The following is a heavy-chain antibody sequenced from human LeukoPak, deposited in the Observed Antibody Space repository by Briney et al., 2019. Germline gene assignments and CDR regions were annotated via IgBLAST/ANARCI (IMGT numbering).Heavy chain of an antibody. CDR1: GFTFTNYG. J-gene: IGHJ6*03. V-gene: IGHV3-23*01. CDR2: ISGSGSNT. D-gene: IGHD2-15*01. Sequence: PGGSLRLSCAASGFTFTNYGMSWVRQAPGKGLEWVSAISGSGSNTYYADSVKGRFTISRDNSKNTLYLQMNSLRAEDTAIYYCAKNGDRGAYCSGGSCYPYYYYYMDVWGKGTTVTISS. CDR3: AKNGDRGAYCSGGSCYPYYYYYMDV.